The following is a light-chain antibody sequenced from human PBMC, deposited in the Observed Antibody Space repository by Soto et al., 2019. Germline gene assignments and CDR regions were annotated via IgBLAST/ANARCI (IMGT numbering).Light chain of an antibody. CDR3: SSYTSTTTLYV. CDR1: SSDVGDYNY. CDR2: EVT. Sequence: QSVLTQPASVSGSPGQSITISCTGTSSDVGDYNYVSWYQQHPGKAPKLIIYEVTNRPSGVSNRFSASKSGNTASLTISGLQAEDEADYYCSSYTSTTTLYVFGTGTNVTVL. V-gene: IGLV2-14*01. J-gene: IGLJ1*01.